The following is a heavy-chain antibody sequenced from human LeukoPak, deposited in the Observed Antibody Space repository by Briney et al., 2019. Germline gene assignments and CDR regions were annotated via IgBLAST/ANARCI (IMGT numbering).Heavy chain of an antibody. J-gene: IGHJ4*02. CDR1: GGSISSYY. CDR3: ARQVGATPLFDY. Sequence: SETLSLTCTVSGGSISSYYWSWIRQPPGKGLEWIGYIYYSGSTNYNPSLKSRVTMSVDTSKNQFSLKLSSVTAADTAVYYCARQVGATPLFDYWGQGTLVTVSS. V-gene: IGHV4-59*08. CDR2: IYYSGST. D-gene: IGHD1-26*01.